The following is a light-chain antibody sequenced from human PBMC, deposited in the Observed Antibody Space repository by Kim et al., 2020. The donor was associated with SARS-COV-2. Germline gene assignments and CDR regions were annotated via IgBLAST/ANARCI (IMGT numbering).Light chain of an antibody. CDR2: GAS. CDR1: HSVSSSY. CDR3: QQYGSSPLT. Sequence: SPGDRASLSYRASHSVSSSYLAWYQQKPGQAPRLLIYGASSRATGIPDRFSGSGSRTDFTLTISRLEPEDVAVYYCQQYGSSPLTFGGGTKVDIK. V-gene: IGKV3-20*01. J-gene: IGKJ4*01.